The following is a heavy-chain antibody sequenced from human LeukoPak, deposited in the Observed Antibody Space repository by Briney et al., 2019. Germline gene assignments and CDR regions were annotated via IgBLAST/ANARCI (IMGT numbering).Heavy chain of an antibody. D-gene: IGHD4-17*01. CDR2: INPGDSDT. CDR1: GYSFTSSW. J-gene: IGHJ6*02. CDR3: ARRGYGESGYYYGMDV. Sequence: GESLKISCQASGYSFTSSWIGWARQMPGKGLEWMAIINPGDSDTRYSPSFQGQVTISADKSISTAYLQWSSLKASDTAMYYCARRGYGESGYYYGMDVWGQGTTVTVSS. V-gene: IGHV5-51*01.